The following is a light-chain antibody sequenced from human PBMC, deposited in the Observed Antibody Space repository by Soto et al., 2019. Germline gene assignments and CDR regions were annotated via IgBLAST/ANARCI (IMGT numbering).Light chain of an antibody. Sequence: DLQMTQSPSTLSASIGDTVTITCRTSQSVDTWLAWYQHKAGKAPKLLIYRASSLATGVPSRFSGSGSGTAFTLTITSLQPDDFATYSCQHYNDYSRVFGQGTQVEIK. CDR2: RAS. V-gene: IGKV1-5*03. CDR1: QSVDTW. CDR3: QHYNDYSRV. J-gene: IGKJ1*01.